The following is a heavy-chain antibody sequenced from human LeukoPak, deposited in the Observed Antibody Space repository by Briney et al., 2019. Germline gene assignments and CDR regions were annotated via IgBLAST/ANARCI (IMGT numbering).Heavy chain of an antibody. CDR2: LSGSSTGT. Sequence: PGGSLRLSCAASGFTFSSFALSRVRQAPGEGLEGVSSLSGSSTGTYYADSVKGRFTISRDNSKNRLYLQMNGLRAEDTAVYYCAKARSRVTTIVVVTHPFDSWGQGTLVTVSS. J-gene: IGHJ4*02. D-gene: IGHD3-22*01. CDR3: AKARSRVTTIVVVTHPFDS. CDR1: GFTFSSFA. V-gene: IGHV3-23*01.